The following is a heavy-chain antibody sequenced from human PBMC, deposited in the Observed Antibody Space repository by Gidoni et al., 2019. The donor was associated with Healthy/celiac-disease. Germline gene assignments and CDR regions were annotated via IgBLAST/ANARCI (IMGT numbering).Heavy chain of an antibody. CDR3: ARVGHIVVVTARTLDY. CDR1: GFTFSSYS. CDR2: ISSSSSTV. D-gene: IGHD2-21*02. J-gene: IGHJ4*02. Sequence: EVQLVESGGGLVQPGGSLRLSCAASGFTFSSYSMNWVRQAPGKGLEWVSYISSSSSTVYYADSVKGRFTISRDNAKNSLYLQMNSLRDEDTAVYYCARVGHIVVVTARTLDYWGQGTLVTVSS. V-gene: IGHV3-48*02.